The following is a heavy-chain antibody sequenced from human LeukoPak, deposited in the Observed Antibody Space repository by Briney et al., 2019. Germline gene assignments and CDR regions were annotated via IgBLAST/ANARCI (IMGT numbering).Heavy chain of an antibody. CDR2: INHSGST. CDR3: ANKKYSYGSFDY. V-gene: IGHV4-34*01. J-gene: IGHJ4*02. D-gene: IGHD5-18*01. Sequence: PSETLSLTCAVYGGSFSGYYWSWIRQPPGKGLEWIGEINHSGSTNYNPSLKSRVTISVDTSKNQFSLKLSSVTAADTAVYYCANKKYSYGSFDYWGQGTLVTVSS. CDR1: GGSFSGYY.